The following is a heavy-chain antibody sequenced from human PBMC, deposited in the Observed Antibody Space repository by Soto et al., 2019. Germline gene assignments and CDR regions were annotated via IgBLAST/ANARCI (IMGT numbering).Heavy chain of an antibody. Sequence: PSETLSLTCTVSGTFVTSNDYHWSWVRQSPGKGLEWIGYISYDGVTLYNPSLESRVTMSLDTPSNRFSMSLTSVTAADTAIYYCATHPPYGPLDHWGQGTLVTVSS. V-gene: IGHV4-61*03. CDR1: GTFVTSNDYH. CDR2: ISYDGVT. D-gene: IGHD4-17*01. J-gene: IGHJ4*02. CDR3: ATHPPYGPLDH.